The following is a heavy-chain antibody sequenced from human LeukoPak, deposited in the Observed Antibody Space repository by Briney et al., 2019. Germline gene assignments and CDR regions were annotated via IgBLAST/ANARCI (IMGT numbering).Heavy chain of an antibody. V-gene: IGHV4-59*01. CDR3: MSQMSGTSSQN. D-gene: IGHD2-2*01. Sequence: SETLSLTCTVSGGSLSAYYWSWIRHPRGKGPEWVGHIFNSGGTSYNPSLRSRVTISIDLSKSQFSLRIHSVTAADSAVYYCMSQMSGTSSQNWGPGTQVTVSS. CDR2: IFNSGGT. CDR1: GGSLSAYY. J-gene: IGHJ4*02.